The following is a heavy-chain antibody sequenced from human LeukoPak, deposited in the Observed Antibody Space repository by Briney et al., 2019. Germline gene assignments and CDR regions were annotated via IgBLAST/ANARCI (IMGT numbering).Heavy chain of an antibody. CDR3: AKDSRRDGWLVYSYLFDY. D-gene: IGHD6-19*01. J-gene: IGHJ4*02. Sequence: RGSLRLSCAASGFTFSSYGIHWVRQAPGKWLEWVAFIRYDGSNKYYADSVEGRFTISRDNSKNTLYRQMNSPRAEDTAVYYCAKDSRRDGWLVYSYLFDYWGQGTLVTVSS. CDR1: GFTFSSYG. CDR2: IRYDGSNK. V-gene: IGHV3-30*02.